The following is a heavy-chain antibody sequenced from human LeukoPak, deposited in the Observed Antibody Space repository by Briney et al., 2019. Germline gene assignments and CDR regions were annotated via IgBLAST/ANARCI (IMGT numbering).Heavy chain of an antibody. D-gene: IGHD3-3*01. CDR3: ARGDTMHMDV. CDR1: GGSISSGGYY. J-gene: IGHJ6*03. CDR2: IYHSGST. Sequence: TLSLTCTVSGGSISSGGYYWSWIRQPPGKGLEWIGYIYHSGSTYYNPSLKSRVTISVDRSKNQFSLKLSSMTAADTAVYYCARGDTMHMDVWGKGTTVTVSS. V-gene: IGHV4-30-2*01.